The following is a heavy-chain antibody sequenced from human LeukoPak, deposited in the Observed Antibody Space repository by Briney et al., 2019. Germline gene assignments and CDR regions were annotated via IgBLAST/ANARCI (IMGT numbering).Heavy chain of an antibody. CDR2: IYYSGST. J-gene: IGHJ5*02. CDR3: ANYGSGSYRFDP. D-gene: IGHD3-10*01. Sequence: PSETLSLTCTVSGGSISSGGYYWSWIRQHPGKGLEWIGYIYYSGSTYYNPSLKSRVTISVDTSKNQFSLKLSSVTAADTAVYYCANYGSGSYRFDPWGQGTLVTVSS. V-gene: IGHV4-31*03. CDR1: GGSISSGGYY.